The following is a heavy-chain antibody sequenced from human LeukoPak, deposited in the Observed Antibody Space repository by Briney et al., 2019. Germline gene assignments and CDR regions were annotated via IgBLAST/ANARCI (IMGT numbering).Heavy chain of an antibody. CDR3: AKDLGQNYHYGMDV. J-gene: IGHJ6*02. V-gene: IGHV3-23*01. CDR2: ISASGGST. D-gene: IGHD3/OR15-3a*01. Sequence: TGGSLRLSCAASGFTFSSSAMSWVRQVPGKGLEWVSGISASGGSTYYADSVRGRFTISRDNSKNTLYVQMNSLRDEDTAVYYCAKDLGQNYHYGMDVWGQGTTVTVSS. CDR1: GFTFSSSA.